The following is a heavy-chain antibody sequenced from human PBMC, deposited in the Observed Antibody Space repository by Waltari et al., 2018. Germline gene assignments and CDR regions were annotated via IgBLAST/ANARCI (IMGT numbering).Heavy chain of an antibody. CDR2: SNHSGST. D-gene: IGHD2-15*01. CDR1: GGSFSGDY. Sequence: QVQLQQWGAGLLKPSETLSLTCTVYGGSFSGDYWSWIRQPHGKGMEWIGKSNHSGSTNYNPALKSRVTISVDTSKNQFSLKLSSVTAADTAVYYCARATVVVVVAATYYYYGMDVWGQWTTFTVSS. V-gene: IGHV4-34*01. J-gene: IGHJ6*02. CDR3: ARATVVVVVAATYYYYGMDV.